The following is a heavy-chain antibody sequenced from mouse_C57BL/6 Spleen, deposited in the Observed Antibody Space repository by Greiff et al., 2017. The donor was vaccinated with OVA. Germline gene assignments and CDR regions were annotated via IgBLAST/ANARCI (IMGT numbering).Heavy chain of an antibody. J-gene: IGHJ1*03. V-gene: IGHV5-16*01. CDR3: ARDREDRHWYFDV. CDR2: INYDGSST. Sequence: EVKLMESEGGLVQPGSSMKLSCTASGFTFSDYYMAWVRQVPEKGLEWVANINYDGSSTYYLDSLKSRFIISRDNAKNILYLQMSSLKSEDTATYYCARDREDRHWYFDVWGTGTTVTVSS. CDR1: GFTFSDYY.